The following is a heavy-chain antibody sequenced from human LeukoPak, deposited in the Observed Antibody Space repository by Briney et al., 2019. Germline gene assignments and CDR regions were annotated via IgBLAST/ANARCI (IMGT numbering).Heavy chain of an antibody. D-gene: IGHD6-19*01. CDR1: GFTFSSYG. J-gene: IGHJ5*02. CDR2: ISVSGGST. V-gene: IGHV3-23*01. CDR3: AKVSSKWLVRGNWFDP. Sequence: PGGSLRLSCAASGFTFSSYGMSWVRQAPGKGLEWVSAISVSGGSTYYADSVKGRFTISRDNSKNTLYLQMNSLRADDTAVYYCAKVSSKWLVRGNWFDPWGQGTLVTVSS.